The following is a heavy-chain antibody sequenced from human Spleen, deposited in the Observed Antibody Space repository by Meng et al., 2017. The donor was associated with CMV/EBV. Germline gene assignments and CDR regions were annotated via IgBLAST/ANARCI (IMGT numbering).Heavy chain of an antibody. CDR2: ISRGGTTI. J-gene: IGHJ4*02. V-gene: IGHV3-48*03. D-gene: IGHD3-10*01. Sequence: GESLKISCAASGFTFRNYDMNWVRQAPGKGLEWLSYISRGGTTIFYADSMKGRFTISRDNAKNSLNLQMNNLRAEDTAVYYCARTLILVRGVIMAFDYWGQGTLVTVSS. CDR3: ARTLILVRGVIMAFDY. CDR1: GFTFRNYD.